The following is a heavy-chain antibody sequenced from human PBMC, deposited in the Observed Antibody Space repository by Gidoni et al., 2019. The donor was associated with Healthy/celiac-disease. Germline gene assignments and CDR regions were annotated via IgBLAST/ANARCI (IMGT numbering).Heavy chain of an antibody. CDR2: IGSSSSYT. V-gene: IGHV3-11*06. CDR3: ARSELGGYRNNYYGMDV. J-gene: IGHJ6*02. D-gene: IGHD5-18*01. CDR1: GFPFSDYY. Sequence: QVQLVESGGGLVKPGGSLRLSCAASGFPFSDYYMSWIRQAPGKGLEWGAYIGSSSSYTNYADSVKGRFTSSRDNAKNSLYLQMNSLRAEDTAVYDCARSELGGYRNNYYGMDVWGQGTTVTVSS.